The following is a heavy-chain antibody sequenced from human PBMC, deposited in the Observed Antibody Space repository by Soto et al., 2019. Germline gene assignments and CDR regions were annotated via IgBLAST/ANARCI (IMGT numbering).Heavy chain of an antibody. CDR2: IKQDGSEK. J-gene: IGHJ6*03. D-gene: IGHD2-2*01. V-gene: IGHV3-7*01. Sequence: GGSLRLSCAASGFTFSSYWMSWVRQAPGKGLEWVANIKQDGSEKYYVDSVKGRFTISRDNAKNSLYLQMNSLRAEDTAVYYCARESTMKVVPAEDYYYWGSRYYYMDVWGKGTTVTVSS. CDR1: GFTFSSYW. CDR3: ARESTMKVVPAEDYYYWGSRYYYMDV.